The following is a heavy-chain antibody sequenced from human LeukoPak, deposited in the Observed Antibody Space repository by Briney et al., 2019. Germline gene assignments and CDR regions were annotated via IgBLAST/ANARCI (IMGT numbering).Heavy chain of an antibody. V-gene: IGHV1-18*01. J-gene: IGHJ4*02. D-gene: IGHD5-18*01. CDR2: ISAYNGNT. CDR1: GDTFTSYG. CDR3: ARDSYSYGYLYYFDY. Sequence: ASVKVSCKASGDTFTSYGISWVRQAPGQGLEWMGWISAYNGNTNYAQKLQGRVTMTTDTSTSTAYMELRSLRSDDTAVYYCARDSYSYGYLYYFDYWGQGTLVTVSS.